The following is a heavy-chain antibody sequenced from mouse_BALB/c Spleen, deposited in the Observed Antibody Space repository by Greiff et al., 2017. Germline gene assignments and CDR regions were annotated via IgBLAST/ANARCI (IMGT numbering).Heavy chain of an antibody. CDR1: GFTFSSYT. CDR3: ARHDGTHWYFDV. CDR2: ISNGGGST. Sequence: DVHLVESGGGLVQPGGSLKLSCAASGFTFSSYTMSWVRQTPEKRLEWVAYISNGGGSTYYPDTVKGRFTISRDNAKNTLYLQMSSLKSEDTAMYYCARHDGTHWYFDVWGAGTTVTVSS. J-gene: IGHJ1*01. V-gene: IGHV5-12-2*01. D-gene: IGHD1-1*01.